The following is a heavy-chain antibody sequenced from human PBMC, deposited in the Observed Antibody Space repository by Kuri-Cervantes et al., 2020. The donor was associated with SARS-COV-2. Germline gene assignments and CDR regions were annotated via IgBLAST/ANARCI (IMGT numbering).Heavy chain of an antibody. CDR2: ISYDGSNK. D-gene: IGHD3-3*01. V-gene: IGHV3-30*14. J-gene: IGHJ6*02. CDR3: TTVFLEWLLPSDYYYYGMDV. CDR1: GFTFSSYA. Sequence: LSLTCAASGFTFSSYAMHWVRQAPGKGPEWVAVISYDGSNKYYADSVKGRFTISRDNSKNTLYLQMNSLRAEDTAVYYCTTVFLEWLLPSDYYYYGMDVWGQGTTVTVSS.